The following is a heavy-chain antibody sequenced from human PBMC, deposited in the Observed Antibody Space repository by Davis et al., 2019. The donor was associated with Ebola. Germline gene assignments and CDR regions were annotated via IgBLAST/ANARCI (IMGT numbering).Heavy chain of an antibody. Sequence: GESLKISCAASGFTFSSYWMSWVRQAPGKGLQWVANIKHDGSEKNYVDSVKGRFTISRDNAKNSLYLQLNSLRAEDTAVYHCAKSKRGSVSSGWYGYAFDIWGQGTMVTVSS. J-gene: IGHJ3*02. CDR3: AKSKRGSVSSGWYGYAFDI. CDR1: GFTFSSYW. V-gene: IGHV3-7*03. CDR2: IKHDGSEK. D-gene: IGHD6-19*01.